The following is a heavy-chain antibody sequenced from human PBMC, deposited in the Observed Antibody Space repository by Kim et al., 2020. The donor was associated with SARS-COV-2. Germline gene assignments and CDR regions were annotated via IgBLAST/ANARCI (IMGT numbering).Heavy chain of an antibody. V-gene: IGHV3-30*18. J-gene: IGHJ4*02. CDR2: YDGSNK. Sequence: YDGSNKYYRDSVKGRFTISRDNSKNTLYLQMNSLRAEDTAVYYCAKTSGYWGQGTLVTVSS. CDR3: AKTSGY. D-gene: IGHD3-10*01.